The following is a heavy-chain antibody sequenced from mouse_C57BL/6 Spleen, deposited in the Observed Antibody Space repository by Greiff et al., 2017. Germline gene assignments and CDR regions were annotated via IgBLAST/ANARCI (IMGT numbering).Heavy chain of an antibody. CDR1: GFTFTDYY. J-gene: IGHJ2*01. V-gene: IGHV7-3*01. D-gene: IGHD3-1*01. CDR2: IRNKANGYTT. CDR3: ARYRAGAFGC. Sequence: EVKLEESGGGLVQPGGSLSLSCAASGFTFTDYYMSWVRQPPGKALEWLGFIRNKANGYTTEYSASVKGRFTISRDNSQSILYLRMNALRAEDSATYYCARYRAGAFGCWGQGTTLTVSS.